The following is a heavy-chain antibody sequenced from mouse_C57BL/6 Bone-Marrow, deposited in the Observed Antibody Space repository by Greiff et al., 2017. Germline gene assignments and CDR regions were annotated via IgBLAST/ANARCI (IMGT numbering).Heavy chain of an antibody. V-gene: IGHV5-6*01. CDR2: ISSGGSYT. Sequence: EVQLVESGGDLVKPGGSLKLSCAASGFTFSSYGMSWVRQTPDKRLEWVATISSGGSYTYYPDSVKGRFTISRDNAKNTLYLQMSSLKSEDTAMYYCARHERLLLWYFDVWGTGTTVTVSS. D-gene: IGHD2-3*01. CDR3: ARHERLLLWYFDV. CDR1: GFTFSSYG. J-gene: IGHJ1*03.